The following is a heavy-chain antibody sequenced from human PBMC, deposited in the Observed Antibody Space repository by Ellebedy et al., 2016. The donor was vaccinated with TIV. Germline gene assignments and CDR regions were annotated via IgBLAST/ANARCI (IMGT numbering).Heavy chain of an antibody. CDR1: GFTFSNFN. D-gene: IGHD2-2*01. V-gene: IGHV3-21*01. CDR3: ARDLVVVPPAIVSDYYYGMDV. Sequence: PGGSLRLSCAASGFTFSNFNMNWVRQAPGKGLEWVSSISSSGIYIYYADSVKGRFTISRDNAKNSLYLQMNSLRAEDTAVYYCARDLVVVPPAIVSDYYYGMDVWGHGTTVTVSS. CDR2: ISSSGIYI. J-gene: IGHJ6*02.